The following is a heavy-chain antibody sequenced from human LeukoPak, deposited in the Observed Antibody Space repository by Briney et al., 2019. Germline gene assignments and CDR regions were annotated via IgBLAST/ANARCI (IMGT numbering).Heavy chain of an antibody. J-gene: IGHJ4*02. D-gene: IGHD3-10*01. Sequence: PSETLSLTCAVYGGPFSDYYWSWIRQPPGKGLEWIGEIPPSGSANYNPSLKSRLTISLDTSKSQFSLKLCSVTAADTAVYYCALHYYGSGSYSDYWGQGTLVTVSS. CDR3: ALHYYGSGSYSDY. V-gene: IGHV4-34*01. CDR2: IPPSGSA. CDR1: GGPFSDYY.